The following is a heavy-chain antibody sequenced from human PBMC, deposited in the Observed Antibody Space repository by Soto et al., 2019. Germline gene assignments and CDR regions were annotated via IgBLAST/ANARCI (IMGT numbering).Heavy chain of an antibody. V-gene: IGHV1-8*02. CDR1: GDTLTNYD. Sequence: QVQLVQSGAQVKQPGASVKVSCKSAGDTLTNYDVNWVRQATGQGLEWMGWMNPNNGKTGYAQQFQGRVTMTSNASISTAYMELTSLSSAYTAVYYCTRGNRGWRFTGFRDAFRIWGQGTKVTVSS. CDR3: TRGNRGWRFTGFRDAFRI. J-gene: IGHJ3*02. D-gene: IGHD6-19*01. CDR2: MNPNNGKT.